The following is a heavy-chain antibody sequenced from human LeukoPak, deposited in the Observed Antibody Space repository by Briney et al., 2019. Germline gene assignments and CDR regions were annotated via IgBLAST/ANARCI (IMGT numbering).Heavy chain of an antibody. CDR2: ITGSGGST. CDR1: GFSFNKYA. CDR3: ARVVVVVSSTARGWFDA. D-gene: IGHD2-21*01. J-gene: IGHJ5*02. Sequence: PGGCLRLSCAASGFSFNKYAMTWVRQAPGKGLEWISTITGSGGSTDYADSVEGRFTISRDNSKDTLYLQMSSLRVEDTVVYYCARVVVVVSSTARGWFDAWGQGTLVTVSS. V-gene: IGHV3-23*01.